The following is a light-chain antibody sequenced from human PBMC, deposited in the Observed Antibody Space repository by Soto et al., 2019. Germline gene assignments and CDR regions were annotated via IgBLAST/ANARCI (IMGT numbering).Light chain of an antibody. Sequence: EIVLTQSPGSLSLSPGERATLSCRASQSVDSRFFAWYQQRPGQAPRLLIYGASRRATGIPDRFTGSGSGTDFTPTISGLEPEDFALYYCQQYDSSVTFGLGTKVEIK. J-gene: IGKJ1*01. CDR3: QQYDSSVT. V-gene: IGKV3-20*01. CDR2: GAS. CDR1: QSVDSRF.